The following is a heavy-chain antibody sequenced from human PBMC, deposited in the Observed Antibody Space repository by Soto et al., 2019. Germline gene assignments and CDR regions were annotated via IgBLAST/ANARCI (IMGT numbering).Heavy chain of an antibody. Sequence: LQESGGDLVQPGGSLRLSCAASGFKFSMFGMNWVRQAPGKGLEWIAYISSSSTTIVYGGSVEGRFTVSRDNVENSLYLQMKSLRDDDTAVYYCARDRGGVVAGFNWLDPWDHGTPVTVST. CDR2: ISSSSTTI. CDR1: GFKFSMFG. D-gene: IGHD6-19*01. J-gene: IGHJ5*02. CDR3: ARDRGGVVAGFNWLDP. V-gene: IGHV3-48*02.